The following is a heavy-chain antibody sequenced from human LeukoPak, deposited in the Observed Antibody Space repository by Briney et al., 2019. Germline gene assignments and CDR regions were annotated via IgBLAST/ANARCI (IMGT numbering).Heavy chain of an antibody. CDR2: IYTSGST. CDR1: GGSISSGSYY. J-gene: IGHJ4*02. V-gene: IGHV4-61*02. CDR3: ARAEINDYSRY. Sequence: SQTLSLTCTVSGGSISSGSYYWSWIRQPAGKGLEWIGRIYTSGSTNYNPSLKSRVTISVDTSKNQFSLKLTSVTAADTAVYYYARAEINDYSRYWGQGTLVTVSS. D-gene: IGHD4-11*01.